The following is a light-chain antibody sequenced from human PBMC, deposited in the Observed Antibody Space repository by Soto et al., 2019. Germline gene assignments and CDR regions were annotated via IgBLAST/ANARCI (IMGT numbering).Light chain of an antibody. J-gene: IGKJ1*01. CDR1: QTISSW. CDR2: AAS. V-gene: IGKV1-6*01. Sequence: IQMTQSPSPLSGSVGDRVTITCRASQTISSWLAWYQQKPGKAPTLLIYAASSLQSGVPSRFSGSGSGTDCTLTISSLQPEDFATYYCLQDYNYPRTLGQGTKVDIK. CDR3: LQDYNYPRT.